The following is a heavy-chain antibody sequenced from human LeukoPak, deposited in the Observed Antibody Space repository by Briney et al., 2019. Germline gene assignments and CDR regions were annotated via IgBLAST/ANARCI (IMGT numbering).Heavy chain of an antibody. CDR1: GGSFSGYY. CDR2: INHSGST. Sequence: PSETLSLTCAVYGGSFSGYYWSWIRQPPGKGLEWIGEINHSGSTNYNPSLKSRVTISVDTSKNQFSLKLSSVTAADTAVYYCARRDGRLCIYYYYGMDVWGQGTTVTVSS. J-gene: IGHJ6*02. CDR3: ARRDGRLCIYYYYGMDV. D-gene: IGHD3-10*02. V-gene: IGHV4-34*01.